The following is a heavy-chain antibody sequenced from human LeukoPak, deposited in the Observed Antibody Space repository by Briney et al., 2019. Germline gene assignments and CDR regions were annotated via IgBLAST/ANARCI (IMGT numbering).Heavy chain of an antibody. J-gene: IGHJ4*02. Sequence: SETLSLACAVSGYSISRFYYWDWIRHPPGEGLEWIASIYHSGSTYYNPSLKSRITISVDTSKNQFSLKLTSVTAADAVVYYCAALAASAPRYFDYWGQGILVTVSS. CDR2: IYHSGST. CDR1: GYSISRFYY. CDR3: AALAASAPRYFDY. D-gene: IGHD6-13*01. V-gene: IGHV4-38-2*01.